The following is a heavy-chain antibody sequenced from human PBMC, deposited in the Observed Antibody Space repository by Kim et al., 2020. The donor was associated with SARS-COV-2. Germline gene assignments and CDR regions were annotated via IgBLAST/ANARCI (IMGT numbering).Heavy chain of an antibody. CDR2: IYYSGST. CDR3: ASVYSSSWYGGWFDP. V-gene: IGHV4-39*01. J-gene: IGHJ5*02. Sequence: SETLSLTCTVSGGSISSSSYYWGWIRQPPGKGLEWIGSIYYSGSTYYNPSLKSRVTISVDTSKNQFSLKLSSVTAADTAVYYCASVYSSSWYGGWFDPWGQGTLVTVSS. D-gene: IGHD6-13*01. CDR1: GGSISSSSYY.